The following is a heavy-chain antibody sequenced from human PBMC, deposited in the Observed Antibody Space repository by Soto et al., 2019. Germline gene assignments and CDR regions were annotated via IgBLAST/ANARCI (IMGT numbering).Heavy chain of an antibody. Sequence: QVQLVESGGGVVQPGRSLRLSCAASGFTFSSYGMHWVRQAPGKGLEWVAVIWYDGSNKYYADSVKGRFTISRDNSKNTLYLQMNSLRAEDTAVYYCASFFWSGYYPCRYMDVWGKGTTVTVSS. CDR2: IWYDGSNK. V-gene: IGHV3-33*01. CDR3: ASFFWSGYYPCRYMDV. CDR1: GFTFSSYG. J-gene: IGHJ6*03. D-gene: IGHD3-3*01.